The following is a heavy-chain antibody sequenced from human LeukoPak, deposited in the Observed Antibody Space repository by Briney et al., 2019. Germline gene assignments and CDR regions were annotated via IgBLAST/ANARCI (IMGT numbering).Heavy chain of an antibody. D-gene: IGHD2-21*02. V-gene: IGHV3-66*02. CDR1: GFSVRRKY. J-gene: IGHJ5*02. Sequence: GGSLRLSCAASGFSVRRKYMTWVRDAPGKGLESVSVIYSGGSIYYADSLKGRFTISRDNSKNTLYLQMYSLRDKDTAVYYCATDYNNNGDCEAWGQGTLVTVSS. CDR2: IYSGGSI. CDR3: ATDYNNNGDCEA.